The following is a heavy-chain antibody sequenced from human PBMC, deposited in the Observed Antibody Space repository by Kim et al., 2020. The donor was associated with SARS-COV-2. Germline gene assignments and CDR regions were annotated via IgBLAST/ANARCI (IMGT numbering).Heavy chain of an antibody. J-gene: IGHJ4*02. CDR1: GGSISSSNW. Sequence: SETLSLTCAVSGGSISSSNWWSWVRQPPGKGLEWIGEIYHSGSTNYNPSLKSRVTISVDKSKNKFSLKLSSVTAADTAVYYCARSRAYYDYVWGSYRYTGCDYWGQGTLVTVSS. D-gene: IGHD3-16*02. CDR2: IYHSGST. CDR3: ARSRAYYDYVWGSYRYTGCDY. V-gene: IGHV4-4*02.